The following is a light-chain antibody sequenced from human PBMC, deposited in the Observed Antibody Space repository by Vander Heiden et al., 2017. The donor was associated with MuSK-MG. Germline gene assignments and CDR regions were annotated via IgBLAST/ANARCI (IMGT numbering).Light chain of an antibody. J-gene: IGLJ2*01. V-gene: IGLV3-21*02. CDR3: QVWDTVSDHLVV. CDR2: DDS. CDR1: NTGRKR. Sequence: SYVLTQPPSVSVAPGQTATIPCGGNNTGRKRDHWYQPKPGQAPVLVVYDDSDRPSGIPERFSGSNSGNTATLTISTVEAGDEADYYCQVWDTVSDHLVVFGGGTKLTVL.